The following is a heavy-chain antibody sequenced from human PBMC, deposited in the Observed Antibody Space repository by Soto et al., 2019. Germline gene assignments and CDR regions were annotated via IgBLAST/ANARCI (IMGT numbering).Heavy chain of an antibody. CDR1: GFTFSTYW. V-gene: IGHV3-74*02. J-gene: IGHJ4*02. CDR2: INVDGTTT. CDR3: ASIPMVRGPSDY. Sequence: EVRLVESGGGLVQPGGSLRLSCAASGFTFSTYWMHWVRQAPGKGLVWVSRINVDGTTTQYADYVKGRFTISRDNAKNTLYLQMNTLRGDDTAMYYCASIPMVRGPSDYWGQGTLVTVSS. D-gene: IGHD3-10*01.